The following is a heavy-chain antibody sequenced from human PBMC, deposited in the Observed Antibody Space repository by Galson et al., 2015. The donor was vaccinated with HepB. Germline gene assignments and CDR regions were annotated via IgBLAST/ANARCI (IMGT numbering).Heavy chain of an antibody. CDR1: EFNLRSNA. CDR3: AETTVNTEDGWYFGL. J-gene: IGHJ2*01. CDR2: IRASDAT. D-gene: IGHD4-17*01. Sequence: SLRLSCAASEFNLRSNALSWVRQAPGKGLEWVSAIRASDATFYADSVKGRFTISRDNSKSTLYLQMSSLRVEDTAIYYCAETTVNTEDGWYFGLWGRGTLVTVSP. V-gene: IGHV3-23*01.